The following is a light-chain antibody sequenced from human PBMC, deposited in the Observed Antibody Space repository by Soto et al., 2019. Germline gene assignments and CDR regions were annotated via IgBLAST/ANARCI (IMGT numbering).Light chain of an antibody. Sequence: EVVMTQSPATLSVSPGERATLSCRASQSVGSKLAWYQQKPGQAPRLLIFDASTRATGIPARFSGSGSGSEFTLFISSLQSEDFAVYYCQQYNNWPSLTFGGGTKVEI. V-gene: IGKV3-15*01. CDR2: DAS. CDR1: QSVGSK. J-gene: IGKJ4*01. CDR3: QQYNNWPSLT.